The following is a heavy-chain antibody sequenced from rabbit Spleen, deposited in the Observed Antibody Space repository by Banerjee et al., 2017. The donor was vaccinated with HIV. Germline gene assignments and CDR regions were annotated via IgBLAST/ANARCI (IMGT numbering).Heavy chain of an antibody. Sequence: QSLEESGGDPVKPGASLTLTCKASGLDLSSRYWICWVRQAPGKGLEWIACIDGGNAKTWYATWAKGRFTVTKASSTTVTLQMTSLTVADTATHFCARDMDGNDGPDSLDLWGPGTLVTVS. CDR2: IDGGNAKT. CDR3: ARDMDGNDGPDSLDL. J-gene: IGHJ4*01. D-gene: IGHD3-1*01. V-gene: IGHV1S40*01. CDR1: GLDLSSRYW.